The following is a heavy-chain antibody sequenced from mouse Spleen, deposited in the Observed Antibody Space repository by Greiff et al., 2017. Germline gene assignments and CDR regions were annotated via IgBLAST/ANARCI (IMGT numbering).Heavy chain of an antibody. Sequence: EVQLQQSGPELVKPGASVKIPCKASGYTFTDYNMDWVKQSHGKSLEWIGDINPNNGGTIYNQKFKGKATLTVDKSSSTAYMELRSLTSEDTAVYYCAARATWNYAMDYWGQGTSVTVSS. D-gene: IGHD3-1*01. CDR3: AARATWNYAMDY. J-gene: IGHJ4*01. CDR1: GYTFTDYN. V-gene: IGHV1-18*01. CDR2: INPNNGGT.